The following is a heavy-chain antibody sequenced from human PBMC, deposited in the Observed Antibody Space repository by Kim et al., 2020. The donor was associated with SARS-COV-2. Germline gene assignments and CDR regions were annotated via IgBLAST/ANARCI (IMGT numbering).Heavy chain of an antibody. V-gene: IGHV3-11*03. D-gene: IGHD6-13*01. Sequence: SVKGRFTISRDNAKNSLYLQMNSLRAEDTAVYYCARTYSSSYIYSWFDPWGQGTLVTVSS. J-gene: IGHJ5*02. CDR3: ARTYSSSYIYSWFDP.